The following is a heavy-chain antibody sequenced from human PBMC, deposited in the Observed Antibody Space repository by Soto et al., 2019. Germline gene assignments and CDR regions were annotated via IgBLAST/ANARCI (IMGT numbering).Heavy chain of an antibody. V-gene: IGHV4-34*01. D-gene: IGHD1-20*01. CDR3: AGGPRYWSFAL. Sequence: SETLSLTCSVYGGSSRAYHWSWIRQSPGEGLEWIGEFSYSGSLNYNPSLKRRVAVSLDTSTDHFSLTMTPVTAADTGVYFCAGGPRYWSFALSGRGNRVT. CDR2: FSYSGSL. CDR1: GGSSRAYH. J-gene: IGHJ2*01.